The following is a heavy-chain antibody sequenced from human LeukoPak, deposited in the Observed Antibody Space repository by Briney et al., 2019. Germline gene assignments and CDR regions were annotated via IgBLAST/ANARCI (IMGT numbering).Heavy chain of an antibody. CDR3: ARDADEYSSSSLDY. Sequence: GASVKVSCKASGYTFTGYYMHWVRQAPGQGLEWMGWINPNSGGTNYAQKFQGRVTMTRDTSISTAYMELSRLRSDDTAVYYCARDADEYSSSSLDYWGQGTLVTVSS. V-gene: IGHV1-2*02. D-gene: IGHD6-6*01. CDR2: INPNSGGT. CDR1: GYTFTGYY. J-gene: IGHJ4*02.